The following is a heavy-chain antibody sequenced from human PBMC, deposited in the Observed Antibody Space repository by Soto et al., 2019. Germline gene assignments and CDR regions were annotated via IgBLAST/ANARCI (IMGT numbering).Heavy chain of an antibody. CDR2: MNPNTGNT. J-gene: IGHJ6*02. CDR1: GYTFTSYD. CDR3: ARGTLDTAMNRYYYYGMDV. D-gene: IGHD5-18*01. Sequence: ASVKVSCKASGYTFTSYDINWVRQATGQGLEWMGWMNPNTGNTDYAQKFQGRVTMTRSTSISTAYMELSSLRSEDTAVYYCARGTLDTAMNRYYYYGMDVWGQGTTVTVSS. V-gene: IGHV1-8*01.